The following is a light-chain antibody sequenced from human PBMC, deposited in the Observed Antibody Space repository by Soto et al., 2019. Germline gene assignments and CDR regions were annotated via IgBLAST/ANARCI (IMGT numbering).Light chain of an antibody. CDR3: QQYHNWPA. Sequence: ELVMTQSPATLSVSPGERATLSCRASQSVFSSLAWYQQKPGQAPRLLIYGAATRATGIPARFSGSGSVTEFTLTISLLQSEDFAVYYCQQYHNWPAFGQGTKVEIK. CDR2: GAA. J-gene: IGKJ1*01. V-gene: IGKV3-15*01. CDR1: QSVFSS.